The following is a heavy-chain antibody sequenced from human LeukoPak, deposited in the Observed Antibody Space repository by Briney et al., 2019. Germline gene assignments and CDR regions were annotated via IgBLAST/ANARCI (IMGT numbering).Heavy chain of an antibody. Sequence: SETLSLTCTVSGGPIRSSTDYWGWLRQPPGKGLEWIGYIFYSGSTSYNPSLKSRVIISIDTSKNQFSLKLSSVTAADTAVYYCARGRVDVDYWGQGTLVTVSS. J-gene: IGHJ4*02. CDR1: GGPIRSSTDY. D-gene: IGHD3/OR15-3a*01. CDR2: IFYSGST. V-gene: IGHV4-61*05. CDR3: ARGRVDVDY.